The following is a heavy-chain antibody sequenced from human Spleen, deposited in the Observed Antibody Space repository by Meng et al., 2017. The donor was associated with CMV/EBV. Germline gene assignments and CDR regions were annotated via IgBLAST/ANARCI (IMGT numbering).Heavy chain of an antibody. J-gene: IGHJ4*02. CDR3: ARWYDYVWGSYRSSATSGFGY. CDR1: GGSSSGYY. V-gene: IGHV4-34*01. Sequence: LRHWGAGLLKPSETLALPCAVDGGSSSGYYWSWTRQPPGKGLEWIGEINHSGSTNYNPSLKSRVTISVDTSKTQFSLKLSSVTAADTAVYYCARWYDYVWGSYRSSATSGFGYWGQGTLVTVSS. CDR2: INHSGST. D-gene: IGHD3-16*02.